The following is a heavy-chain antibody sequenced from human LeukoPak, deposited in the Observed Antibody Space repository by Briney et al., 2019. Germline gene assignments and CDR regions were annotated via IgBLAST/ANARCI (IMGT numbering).Heavy chain of an antibody. CDR3: AGASLFVGAMLVDY. D-gene: IGHD3-16*01. J-gene: IGHJ4*02. CDR1: GGSISSYY. CDR2: IYYSGST. Sequence: SETLSLTCTVSGGSISSYYWSWIRQPPGKGLEWIGYIYYSGSTNYNPSLKSRVTISVDTSKNQFSLKLSSVTAADTAVYYCAGASLFVGAMLVDYWGQGTLVTVSS. V-gene: IGHV4-59*01.